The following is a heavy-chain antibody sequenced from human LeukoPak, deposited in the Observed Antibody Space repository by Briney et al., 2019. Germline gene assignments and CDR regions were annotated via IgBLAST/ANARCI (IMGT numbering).Heavy chain of an antibody. Sequence: SETLSLTCAVYGGSFSGYYWSWIRQPPGKGLEWIGEINHSGSTNYNPSLKSRVTISVDTSKNQFSLKLGSVTAADTALFFCARGYDIDVWGQGTTVTVSS. CDR2: INHSGST. CDR1: GGSFSGYY. J-gene: IGHJ6*02. CDR3: ARGYDIDV. V-gene: IGHV4-34*01.